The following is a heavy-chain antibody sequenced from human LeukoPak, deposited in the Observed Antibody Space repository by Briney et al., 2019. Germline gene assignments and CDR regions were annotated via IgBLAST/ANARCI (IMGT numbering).Heavy chain of an antibody. CDR3: ANYNGNGLVEL. V-gene: IGHV4-38-2*02. CDR1: GYSISSGYY. J-gene: IGHJ3*01. D-gene: IGHD4-23*01. CDR2: IYHSGST. Sequence: SETLSLTCTVSGYSISSGYYWGWVRQPPGKWLEWIGSIYHSGSTYYSPSLKSRVTISLDTSRNQFSLKLNPVTAGDTPVYYCANYNGNGLVELGGQGTMVTVSS.